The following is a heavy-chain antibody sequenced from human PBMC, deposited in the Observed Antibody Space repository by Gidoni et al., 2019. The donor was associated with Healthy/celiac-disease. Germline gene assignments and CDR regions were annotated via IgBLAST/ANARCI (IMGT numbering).Heavy chain of an antibody. CDR2: ISSSSSYI. CDR1: GFTFSSYS. CDR3: ARVLQAAAGVDY. Sequence: EVQLVESGGGLVKPGGSLRLSCAASGFTFSSYSMNWVRQAPGKGLEWVSSISSSSSYIYYADSVKGRFTISRDNAKNSLYLQMNSLRVEDTAVYYCARVLQAAAGVDYWGQGTLVTVSS. D-gene: IGHD6-13*01. J-gene: IGHJ4*02. V-gene: IGHV3-21*01.